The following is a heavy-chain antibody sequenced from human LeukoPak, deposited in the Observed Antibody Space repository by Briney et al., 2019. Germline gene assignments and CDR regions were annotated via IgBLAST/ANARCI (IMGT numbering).Heavy chain of an antibody. Sequence: GGSLGLSCAASGFTFSSYSINWVRRAPGRGLEWVSSIDSVKGRFTVSRDNAKNSLYLEMNSLRADDTAVYYCARVKGGASEYNFYHYYMDVWGKGTTVTVSS. CDR1: GFTFSSYS. D-gene: IGHD2/OR15-2a*01. J-gene: IGHJ6*03. CDR3: ARVKGGASEYNFYHYYMDV. V-gene: IGHV3-21*06. CDR2: I.